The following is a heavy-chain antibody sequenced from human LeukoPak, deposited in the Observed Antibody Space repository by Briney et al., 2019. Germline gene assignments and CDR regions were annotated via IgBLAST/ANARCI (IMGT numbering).Heavy chain of an antibody. CDR3: VRGRRTTTWYRWFDI. CDR1: GFTFSDYY. D-gene: IGHD6-13*01. J-gene: IGHJ5*02. Sequence: GGSLRLSCAASGFTFSDYYMSWIRQAPGKGLEWVSYISSSGSTIYYADSVKGRFTISRDNAKNSVYLQMNGLRAEDTAVYYCVRGRRTTTWYRWFDIWGQGTLVAVSS. V-gene: IGHV3-11*04. CDR2: ISSSGSTI.